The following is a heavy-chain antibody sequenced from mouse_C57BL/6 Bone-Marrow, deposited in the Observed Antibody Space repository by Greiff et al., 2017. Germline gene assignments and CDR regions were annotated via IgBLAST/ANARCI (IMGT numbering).Heavy chain of an antibody. D-gene: IGHD1-1*01. J-gene: IGHJ4*01. Sequence: QVQLQQPGAELVKPGASVKLSCKASGYTFTSYWMHWVKQRPGRGLEWIGRIDPNSGGTKYNEKFQSKATLTVDKPSSTAYMQLSSLTSEESAVYYCSRYPYYYGRAMDYWGQGTSVTVSS. CDR2: IDPNSGGT. V-gene: IGHV1-72*01. CDR3: SRYPYYYGRAMDY. CDR1: GYTFTSYW.